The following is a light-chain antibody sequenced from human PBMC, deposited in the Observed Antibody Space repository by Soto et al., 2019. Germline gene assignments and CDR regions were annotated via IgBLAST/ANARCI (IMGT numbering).Light chain of an antibody. J-gene: IGLJ1*01. CDR3: SSYTSSSTSCV. CDR1: SSDVGGYNY. V-gene: IGLV2-14*01. Sequence: QSVLTQPASVSGSPGQSITISCTGTSSDVGGYNYVSWYQQHPGKAPKLMIYEVSNRPSGVSNRFSGSKSGNTASLTISGLQAEDEADYYCSSYTSSSTSCVFGTGTKLPS. CDR2: EVS.